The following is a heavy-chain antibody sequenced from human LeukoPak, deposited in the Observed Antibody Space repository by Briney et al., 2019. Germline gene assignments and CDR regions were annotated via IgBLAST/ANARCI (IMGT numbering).Heavy chain of an antibody. Sequence: ASVKASCKASGYTFTSYGISWVRQAPGQGLEWMGWISAYNGNTNYAQKLQGRVTMTTDTSTSTAYMELRSLRSDDTAVYYCARAYYDFWSGYSTTYYYYYMDVWGKGTTVTVSS. V-gene: IGHV1-18*01. CDR1: GYTFTSYG. J-gene: IGHJ6*03. CDR3: ARAYYDFWSGYSTTYYYYYMDV. D-gene: IGHD3-3*01. CDR2: ISAYNGNT.